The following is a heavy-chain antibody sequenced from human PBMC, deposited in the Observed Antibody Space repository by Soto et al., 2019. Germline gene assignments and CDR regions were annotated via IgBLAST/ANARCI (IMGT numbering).Heavy chain of an antibody. V-gene: IGHV5-10-1*01. CDR2: IDPSDSYT. D-gene: IGHD3-10*01. J-gene: IGHJ6*02. Sequence: GESLKISCKGSGCSFTSYWISWVRQMPGKGLEWMGRIDPSDSYTNYSPSFQGHVTISADKSISTAYLQWSSLKASDTAMYYCARRKDGSGSYYPYYYYGMDVWGQGTTVTVS. CDR3: ARRKDGSGSYYPYYYYGMDV. CDR1: GCSFTSYW.